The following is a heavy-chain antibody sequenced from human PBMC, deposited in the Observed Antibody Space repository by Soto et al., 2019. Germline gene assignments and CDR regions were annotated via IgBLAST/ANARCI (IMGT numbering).Heavy chain of an antibody. V-gene: IGHV4-31*03. Sequence: QVQLQESGPGLVKPSQTLSLTCTVSGGSIGSGGYYWSWIRQHPGKGLEWIGYIYYSGDTSYNPTLKSGVNISVDTSKNQFSLRLSSVTAADAVVYYCARVDRYYYYGMDVWGQGTTVTVSS. CDR2: IYYSGDT. J-gene: IGHJ6*02. CDR1: GGSIGSGGYY. CDR3: ARVDRYYYYGMDV.